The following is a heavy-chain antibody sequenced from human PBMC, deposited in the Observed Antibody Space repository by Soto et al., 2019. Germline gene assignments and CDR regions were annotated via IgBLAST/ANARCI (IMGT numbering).Heavy chain of an antibody. J-gene: IGHJ4*02. CDR1: GYTFTSYD. D-gene: IGHD2-15*01. CDR2: MNPNSGNT. Sequence: ASVKVSCKASGYTFTSYDINWVRQATGQGLEWMGWMNPNSGNTGYAQKFQGRVTMTRNTSISTAYMELSSLTSEDTAVYYCARGVGGFCSGGSFRYSHPRRDHYSHWGQGTLDPVSS. CDR3: ARGVGGFCSGGSFRYSHPRRDHYSH. V-gene: IGHV1-8*01.